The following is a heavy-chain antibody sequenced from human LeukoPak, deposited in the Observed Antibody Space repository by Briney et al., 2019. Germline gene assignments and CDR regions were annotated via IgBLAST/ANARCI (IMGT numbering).Heavy chain of an antibody. J-gene: IGHJ4*02. CDR1: GYTFTSYD. D-gene: IGHD4-17*01. CDR2: MNPNSGNT. Sequence: ASVKVSCKASGYTFTSYDINWVRQATGQGLEWMGWMNPNSGNTGYAQKSQGRVTMTRNTSISTAYMELSSLRSEDTAVYYCARGPEFTVTTEDYFDYWGQGTLVTVSS. CDR3: ARGPEFTVTTEDYFDY. V-gene: IGHV1-8*01.